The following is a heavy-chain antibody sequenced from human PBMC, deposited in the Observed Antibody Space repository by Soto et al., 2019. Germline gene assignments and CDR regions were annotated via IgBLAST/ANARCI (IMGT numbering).Heavy chain of an antibody. CDR1: GFTFSDYY. D-gene: IGHD3-3*01. Sequence: GGSLRLSCAASGFTFSDYYMSWIRQAPGKGLEWVSYISSSGSTIYYADSVKGRFTISRDNAKNSLYLQMNNLSAEDTAVYYCARDYDSWSGYYPPYYYYGMDVWGQGTTVTVSS. J-gene: IGHJ6*02. V-gene: IGHV3-11*01. CDR2: ISSSGSTI. CDR3: ARDYDSWSGYYPPYYYYGMDV.